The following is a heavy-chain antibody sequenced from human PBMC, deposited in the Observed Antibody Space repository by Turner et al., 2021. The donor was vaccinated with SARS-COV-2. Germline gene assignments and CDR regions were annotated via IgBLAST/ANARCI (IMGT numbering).Heavy chain of an antibody. CDR2: VYYSGST. Sequence: QLQLQESGPGLVKSSETLSLTCTVSGGSISSSNYYWGWIRQPPGKGLEWIGSVYYSGSTYYNPSLKSRLTISVDTSKNQFSLKLSSVTAADTAVYYCARRGRLLGDWYFDLWGRGTLVTVSS. J-gene: IGHJ2*01. CDR3: ARRGRLLGDWYFDL. CDR1: GGSISSSNYY. V-gene: IGHV4-39*01. D-gene: IGHD3-22*01.